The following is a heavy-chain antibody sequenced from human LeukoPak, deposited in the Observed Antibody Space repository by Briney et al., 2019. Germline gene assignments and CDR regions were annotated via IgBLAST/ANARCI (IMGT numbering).Heavy chain of an antibody. J-gene: IGHJ6*02. D-gene: IGHD3-3*01. V-gene: IGHV1-18*01. CDR3: ARSPVGGYDFWSGYYTTLYYYYGVDV. Sequence: ASVKVSCKASGYTFTSYGISWVRQAPGQGLEWMGWISAYNGNTNYAQKLQGRVTMTTDTSTSTAYMELRSLRSDDTAVYYCARSPVGGYDFWSGYYTTLYYYYGVDVWGQGTTVTVSS. CDR1: GYTFTSYG. CDR2: ISAYNGNT.